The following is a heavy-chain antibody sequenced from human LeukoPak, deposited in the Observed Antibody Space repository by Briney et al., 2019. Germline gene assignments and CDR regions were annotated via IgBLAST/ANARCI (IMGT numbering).Heavy chain of an antibody. J-gene: IGHJ4*02. CDR3: AKDRKGYYGSGSWYYFDY. Sequence: PGGSLRLSCAASGFTFSSYWMSWVRQAPGKGLEWVANIKQDGSEKYYVDSVKGRFTISRDNAKNSLYLQMNSLRAEDTAVYYCAKDRKGYYGSGSWYYFDYWGQGTLVTVSS. CDR2: IKQDGSEK. D-gene: IGHD3-10*01. V-gene: IGHV3-7*01. CDR1: GFTFSSYW.